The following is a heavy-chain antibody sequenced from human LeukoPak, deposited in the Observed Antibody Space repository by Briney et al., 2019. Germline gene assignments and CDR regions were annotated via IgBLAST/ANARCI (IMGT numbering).Heavy chain of an antibody. CDR1: GDSLSTYY. CDR3: ARDPAQFSIIRGFDP. J-gene: IGHJ5*02. Sequence: PSETLSLTCTVSGDSLSTYYWSWIRQPPGKGLEWIGYIYYSGSTNYSPSLKSRVTISVDTSKNQFSLKLSSVTAADTAVYYCARDPAQFSIIRGFDPWGQGTLVTVSS. CDR2: IYYSGST. D-gene: IGHD3-16*01. V-gene: IGHV4-59*01.